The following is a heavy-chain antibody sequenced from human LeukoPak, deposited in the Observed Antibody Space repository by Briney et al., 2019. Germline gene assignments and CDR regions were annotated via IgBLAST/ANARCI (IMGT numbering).Heavy chain of an antibody. Sequence: SETLSLTCTVPGDSTSGYYWSWIRQPAGKGLEWIGRMYTSGSANYNPSLKSRVTTSLDTSKKLFSLQMSSVTAADTAIYYCATERSRGLALWGQGALVIVSS. V-gene: IGHV4-4*07. D-gene: IGHD2-2*01. CDR3: ATERSRGLAL. J-gene: IGHJ5*02. CDR2: MYTSGSA. CDR1: GDSTSGYY.